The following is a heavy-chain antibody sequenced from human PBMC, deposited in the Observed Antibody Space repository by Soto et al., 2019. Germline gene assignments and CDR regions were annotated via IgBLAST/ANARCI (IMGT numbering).Heavy chain of an antibody. V-gene: IGHV3-23*01. CDR3: GKDRIQLWFNQDHTDY. Sequence: GGSLRLSCAASGFTFSSYAMSWVRQAPGKGLEWVSAISGMGGSTYYAECLKGRLTISRENSKNTLYLQMNSLRAEDTAVYYCGKDRIQLWFNQDHTDYWGQGTLVTVSS. CDR1: GFTFSSYA. CDR2: ISGMGGST. D-gene: IGHD5-18*01. J-gene: IGHJ4*02.